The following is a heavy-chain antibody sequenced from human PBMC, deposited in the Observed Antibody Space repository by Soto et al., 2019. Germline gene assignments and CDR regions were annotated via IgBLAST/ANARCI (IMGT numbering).Heavy chain of an antibody. Sequence: QVQLQESGPGLVKPSGTLSLTCAVSGGSISSSNWWSWVRQPPGKGLEWIGEIYHSGSTNYNPSLESRVTISVDKSKNQFSLKLSSVTAADTAVYCCARVVGGYYYGMDVWGQGTTVTVSS. J-gene: IGHJ6*02. CDR1: GGSISSSNW. D-gene: IGHD2-2*01. V-gene: IGHV4-4*01. CDR3: ARVVGGYYYGMDV. CDR2: IYHSGST.